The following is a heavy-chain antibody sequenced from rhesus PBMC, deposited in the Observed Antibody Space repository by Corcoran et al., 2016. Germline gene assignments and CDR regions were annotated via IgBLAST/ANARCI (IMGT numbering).Heavy chain of an antibody. CDR1: GYTFTDYY. D-gene: IGHD4-29*01. CDR3: ATGIGSVVDY. V-gene: IGHV1-111*02. CDR2: VVPEDGEA. J-gene: IGHJ4*01. Sequence: EVQLVQSGAEVKKPGASVKISCKASGYTFTDYYLHWVRQAPGKGLEWMGRVVPEDGEAIHAQNFQDRVTITADTSTDTADMELSSLRSEDTAVYYCATGIGSVVDYWGQGVLVTVSS.